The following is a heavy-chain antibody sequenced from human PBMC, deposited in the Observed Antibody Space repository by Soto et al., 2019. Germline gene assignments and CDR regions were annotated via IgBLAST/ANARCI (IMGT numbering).Heavy chain of an antibody. CDR1: GFTFSSYS. J-gene: IGHJ4*02. D-gene: IGHD1-7*01. CDR3: AREGYNWNYKGDY. CDR2: ISSSSSYI. V-gene: IGHV3-21*01. Sequence: EVQLVESGVGLFEPGGSLRLSCAASGFTFSSYSMNWVRQAPGKGLEWVSSISSSSSYIYYAASVKGRFTISRDNAKNSLYLQMDSLRAEDTAVYYCAREGYNWNYKGDYWGQGTLVTVSS.